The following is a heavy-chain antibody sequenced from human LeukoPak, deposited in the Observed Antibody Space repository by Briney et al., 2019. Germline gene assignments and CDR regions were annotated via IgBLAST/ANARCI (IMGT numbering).Heavy chain of an antibody. CDR2: LVYDGFYK. Sequence: GGSPRLSCSASGFTFSNYGLHWVRQAPGKGLEWVALLVYDGFYKYYADSVKGRFTISRDDSTNTLYLQLTSLSVEDTAVYYCAKDLISMVRGSPMDVWGRGTTVTVS. V-gene: IGHV3-30*02. D-gene: IGHD3-10*01. CDR1: GFTFSNYG. J-gene: IGHJ6*02. CDR3: AKDLISMVRGSPMDV.